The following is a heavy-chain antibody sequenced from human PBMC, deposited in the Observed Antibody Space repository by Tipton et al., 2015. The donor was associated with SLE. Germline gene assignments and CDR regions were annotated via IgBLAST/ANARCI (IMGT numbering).Heavy chain of an antibody. CDR1: GYTFDTYG. J-gene: IGHJ4*02. V-gene: IGHV1-18*01. D-gene: IGHD3-10*01. Sequence: QLVQSGAEVKKPGASVKVSCKTSGYTFDTYGISWVRQAPGQGLEWMGWISTYNGNTNYAQNLQGRVSLTTHTSTSTAYMELSSLRSEDTAVYYCARDREGSRSYYAPFAYWGQGTLVTVSS. CDR2: ISTYNGNT. CDR3: ARDREGSRSYYAPFAY.